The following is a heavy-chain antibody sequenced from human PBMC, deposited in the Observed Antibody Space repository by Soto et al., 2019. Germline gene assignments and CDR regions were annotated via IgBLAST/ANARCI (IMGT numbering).Heavy chain of an antibody. CDR1: GFTFSSYA. Sequence: GGSLRLSCAASGFTFSSYAMHWVRQAPGKGLEYVSAISSNGGSTYYANSVKGRFTVSRDNSKNTLYLQMGSLRAEDMAVYYCARMLHYYYMDVWGRGTTVTVSS. V-gene: IGHV3-64*01. J-gene: IGHJ6*03. CDR2: ISSNGGST. CDR3: ARMLHYYYMDV. D-gene: IGHD2-15*01.